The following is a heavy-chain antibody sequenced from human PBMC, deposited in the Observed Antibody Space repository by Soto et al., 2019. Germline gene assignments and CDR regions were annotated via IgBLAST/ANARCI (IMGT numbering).Heavy chain of an antibody. J-gene: IGHJ4*02. Sequence: QVQLQESGPGLVKPSETLSLTCTVSGGSISSYYWSWIWQPPGKGLEWIGYIYYSGSTNYNPSLKSRVTISVDTSKNQFSLKLSSVTAADTAVYYCARSIVVVTANSYYFDYWGQGTLVTVSS. CDR1: GGSISSYY. CDR2: IYYSGST. V-gene: IGHV4-59*01. CDR3: ARSIVVVTANSYYFDY. D-gene: IGHD2-21*02.